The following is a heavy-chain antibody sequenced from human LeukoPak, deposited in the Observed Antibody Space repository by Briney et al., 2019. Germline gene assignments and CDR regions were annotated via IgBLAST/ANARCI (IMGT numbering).Heavy chain of an antibody. CDR3: ARATYNRFDP. CDR1: GFTFSSYS. V-gene: IGHV3-21*01. D-gene: IGHD3-16*01. CDR2: ISSGSSDI. Sequence: PGGSLRLSCAASGFTFSSYSMNWVRQPPRQGMERVSSISSGSSDIYYADPVKGRFTISRDNAKNSLYLQMNSLRAADTAVYYCARATYNRFDPWGQGTLVTVSS. J-gene: IGHJ5*02.